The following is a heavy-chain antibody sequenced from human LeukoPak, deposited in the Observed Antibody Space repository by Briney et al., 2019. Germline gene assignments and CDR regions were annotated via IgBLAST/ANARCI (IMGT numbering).Heavy chain of an antibody. CDR3: GREDYYGSGSYYN. CDR1: GFAFSDYY. D-gene: IGHD3-10*01. J-gene: IGHJ4*02. CDR2: ISSSGSTI. Sequence: GGSLRLSCAASGFAFSDYYMSWIRQAPGKGLEWVSYISSSGSTIYYADSVKGRFTISRDNAKNSLYLQMNSLRAEDTAVYYCGREDYYGSGSYYNWGQGTLVTVSS. V-gene: IGHV3-11*04.